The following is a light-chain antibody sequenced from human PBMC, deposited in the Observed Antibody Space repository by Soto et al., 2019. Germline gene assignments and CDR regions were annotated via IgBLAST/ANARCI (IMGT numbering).Light chain of an antibody. CDR1: SSDVGGYNY. CDR3: SSYTSSSTLAV. CDR2: DVS. Sequence: QSVLTQPASVSGSPGQSITISCTGTSSDVGGYNYVSWYQQHPGKAPKLMIYDVSNRPSGVSNRFSGPKSGNTASLTISGLQAEDEADYYCSSYTSSSTLAVFGTGTKLTVL. J-gene: IGLJ1*01. V-gene: IGLV2-14*01.